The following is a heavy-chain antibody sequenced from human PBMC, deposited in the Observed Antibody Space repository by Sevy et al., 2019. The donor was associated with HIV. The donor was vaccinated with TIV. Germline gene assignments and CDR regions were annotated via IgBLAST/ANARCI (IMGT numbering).Heavy chain of an antibody. CDR2: MWYDGRTE. CDR3: ARDAARVIVPTAGFDF. J-gene: IGHJ5*01. CDR1: GFTFKSFS. Sequence: GGSLRLSCVASGFTFKSFSMHWVRQAPGKGLEWVAAMWYDGRTERYADSVQGRFTISRDNSKKTLFLQMNSLRDEDTAIYYCARDAARVIVPTAGFDFWGQGTLVTVSS. D-gene: IGHD6-6*01. V-gene: IGHV3-33*01.